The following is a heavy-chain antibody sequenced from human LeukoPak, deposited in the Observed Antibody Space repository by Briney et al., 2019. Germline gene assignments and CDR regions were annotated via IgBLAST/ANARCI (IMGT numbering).Heavy chain of an antibody. V-gene: IGHV3-21*01. CDR1: GFTFSSYS. J-gene: IGHJ4*02. CDR3: ARGRITQYYFDY. D-gene: IGHD3-10*01. Sequence: KPGGSLRLSCAASGFTFSSYSMNWVRQAPGKGLEWVSSISSSSSYIYYADSVKGRFTISRDNAENSLYLQMNSLRAEDTAVYYCARGRITQYYFDYWGQGTLVTVSS. CDR2: ISSSSSYI.